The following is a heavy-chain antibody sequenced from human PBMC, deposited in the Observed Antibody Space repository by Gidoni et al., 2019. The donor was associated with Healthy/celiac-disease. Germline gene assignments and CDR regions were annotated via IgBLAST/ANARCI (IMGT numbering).Heavy chain of an antibody. CDR2: IYYSGST. D-gene: IGHD6-13*01. V-gene: IGHV4-59*01. J-gene: IGHJ2*01. CDR1: GGSISSYY. Sequence: QVQLQESGPGLVKPSETLSLTCTVPGGSISSYYWSWIRQPPGKGLEWIGYIYYSGSTNYNPSLKSRVTISVDTSKNQFSLKLSSVTAADTAVYYCAGYSSSFFYWYFDLWGRGTLVTVSS. CDR3: AGYSSSFFYWYFDL.